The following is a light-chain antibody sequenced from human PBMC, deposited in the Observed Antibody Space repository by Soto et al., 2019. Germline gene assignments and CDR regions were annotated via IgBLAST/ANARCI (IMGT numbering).Light chain of an antibody. J-gene: IGLJ1*01. Sequence: QSVLPKPASVSGSPGQPIAISCTGTSSDVGGYSYVSWYQQQPGKAPKLVISDVSNRPSGVSDRFSGSKSGNTASLTISGLQTEDEADYYCASYTTSSTYVFGAGTKVTVL. CDR3: ASYTTSSTYV. CDR2: DVS. V-gene: IGLV2-14*01. CDR1: SSDVGGYSY.